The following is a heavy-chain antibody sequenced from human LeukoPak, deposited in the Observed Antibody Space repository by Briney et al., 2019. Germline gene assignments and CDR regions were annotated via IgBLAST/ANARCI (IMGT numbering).Heavy chain of an antibody. CDR3: ASEVPRFDY. CDR1: EFWSPTPA. J-gene: IGHJ4*02. Sequence: GRSRKLSTAAREFWSPTPAVEHARQAPIIRLEWVAVISYDGSNKYYADSVKGRFTISRDNSKNTLYLQMNSLRAEDTAVYYCASEVPRFDYWGQGTLVTVSS. CDR2: ISYDGSNK. V-gene: IGHV3-30*04.